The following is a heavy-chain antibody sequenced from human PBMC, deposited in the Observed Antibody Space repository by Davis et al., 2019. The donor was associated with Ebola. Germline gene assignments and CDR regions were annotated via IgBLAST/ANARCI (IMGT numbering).Heavy chain of an antibody. CDR3: ARDWSRDFDY. CDR2: ISDRSDYI. V-gene: IGHV3-21*01. D-gene: IGHD3-3*01. Sequence: GESLKISCAASGFTFSSYSMNWVRQAPGKGLEWVASISDRSDYIYYADSVKGRFTISRDNAKNSVFLQMNSLRVDDAAVYYCARDWSRDFDYWGQGTMVTVSS. CDR1: GFTFSSYS. J-gene: IGHJ4*02.